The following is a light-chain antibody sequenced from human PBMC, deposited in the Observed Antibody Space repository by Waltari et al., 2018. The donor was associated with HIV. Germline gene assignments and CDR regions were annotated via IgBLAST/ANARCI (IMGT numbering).Light chain of an antibody. J-gene: IGKJ3*01. CDR2: GAS. CDR3: QQQASYPLT. V-gene: IGKV1-9*01. Sequence: LFTQSPRFLSASVGERVAITCRASQGIRSYLAWSQQSPGRAPRLLIYGASTFETGVPSRFSGSGSGTLFTLTINSLQPEDFGTYYCQQQASYPLTCGPGTRVDV. CDR1: QGIRSY.